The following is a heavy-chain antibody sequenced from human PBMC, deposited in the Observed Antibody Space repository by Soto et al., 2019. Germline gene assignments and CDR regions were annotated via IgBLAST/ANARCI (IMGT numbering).Heavy chain of an antibody. CDR3: ARGTYSRHGSGRYNWFDP. CDR1: GGSISSSSYY. CDR2: INHSGST. D-gene: IGHD3-10*01. Sequence: PSETLSLTCTVSGGSISSSSYYWGWIRQPPGKGLEWIGEINHSGSTNYNPSLKSRVTISVDTSKNQFSLKLSSVTAADTAVYYCARGTYSRHGSGRYNWFDPWGQGTLVTVSS. J-gene: IGHJ5*02. V-gene: IGHV4-39*07.